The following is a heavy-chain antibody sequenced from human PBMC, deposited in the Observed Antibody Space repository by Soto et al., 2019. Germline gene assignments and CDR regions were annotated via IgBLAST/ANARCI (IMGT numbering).Heavy chain of an antibody. V-gene: IGHV1-3*01. D-gene: IGHD6-13*01. CDR3: VRRHVSATGIDWFDP. J-gene: IGHJ5*02. CDR1: GYTFTSYG. Sequence: ASVKVSCKASGYTFTSYGIHWGRQAPGQRLEWMGWINAANGDTKYSPKFQGRVTITRDTSASTAYMELSSLRSEDTAVYYCVRRHVSATGIDWFDPWGQGTLVTVSS. CDR2: INAANGDT.